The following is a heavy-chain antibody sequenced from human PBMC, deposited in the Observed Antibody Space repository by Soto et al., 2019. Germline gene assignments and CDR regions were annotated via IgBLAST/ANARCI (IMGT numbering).Heavy chain of an antibody. V-gene: IGHV4-39*01. D-gene: IGHD3-10*01. CDR3: ARPRITMVRGVRNWFDP. CDR2: IYYSGST. CDR1: GGSISSSSYY. J-gene: IGHJ5*02. Sequence: SETLSLTCTVSGGSISSSSYYWGWIRQPPGKGLEWIGSIYYSGSTYYNPSLKSRVTISVDTSKNQFSLKLSSVTAADTAVYYCARPRITMVRGVRNWFDPWGQGTLVTVSS.